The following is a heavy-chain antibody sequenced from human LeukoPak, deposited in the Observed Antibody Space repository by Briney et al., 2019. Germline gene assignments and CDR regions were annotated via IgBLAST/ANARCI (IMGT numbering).Heavy chain of an antibody. CDR2: ISSSGSTI. D-gene: IGHD3-22*01. CDR3: ARAAINYYDSSGPIDY. V-gene: IGHV3-11*01. CDR1: GFTFSDYY. J-gene: IGHJ4*02. Sequence: PGGSLRLSCAASGFTFSDYYMSWIRQAPGKGLEWVSYISSSGSTIYYADSVKGRFTITRDNAKNSLYLQMNSLRAEDTAVYYWARAAINYYDSSGPIDYWGQGTLVTVSS.